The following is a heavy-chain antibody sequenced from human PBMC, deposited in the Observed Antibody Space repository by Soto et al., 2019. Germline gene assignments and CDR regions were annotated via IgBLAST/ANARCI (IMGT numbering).Heavy chain of an antibody. CDR2: ISYDGSNK. CDR3: ARDAKGGHAARDAFDI. Sequence: GGSLRLSCAASGFTFSSYAMHWVRQAPGKGLEWVAVISYDGSNKYYADSMKGRFTISRDNSKNTLYLQMNSLRAEDTAVYYCARDAKGGHAARDAFDIWGQGTMVTVSS. J-gene: IGHJ3*02. V-gene: IGHV3-30-3*01. CDR1: GFTFSSYA.